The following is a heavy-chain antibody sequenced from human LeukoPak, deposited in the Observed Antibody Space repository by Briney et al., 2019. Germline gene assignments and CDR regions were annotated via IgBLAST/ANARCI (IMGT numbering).Heavy chain of an antibody. CDR1: GYTFTSYD. Sequence: GASVKVSCKASGYTFTSYDINWVRQATGQGLEWMGWINPNSGNTGYAQKFQGRVTMTRNTSISTAYMELSSLRSEDTAMYYCARKNYCSGGSCYSRGWFDPWGQGTLVTVSS. CDR2: INPNSGNT. CDR3: ARKNYCSGGSCYSRGWFDP. J-gene: IGHJ5*02. V-gene: IGHV1-8*01. D-gene: IGHD2-15*01.